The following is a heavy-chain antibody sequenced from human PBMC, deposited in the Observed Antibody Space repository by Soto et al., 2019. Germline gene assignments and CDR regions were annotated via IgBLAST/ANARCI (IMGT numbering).Heavy chain of an antibody. Sequence: GGSLRLSCAASGFTFSNYSMNWVRQAPGKGLEWVSSISSSSSYIYYADSVKGRFTISRDNAKNSLYLQMNSLRAEDTAVYYCARDAAAPPRGPWGQGTLVTVSS. D-gene: IGHD6-13*01. CDR2: ISSSSSYI. V-gene: IGHV3-21*01. CDR3: ARDAAAPPRGP. J-gene: IGHJ5*02. CDR1: GFTFSNYS.